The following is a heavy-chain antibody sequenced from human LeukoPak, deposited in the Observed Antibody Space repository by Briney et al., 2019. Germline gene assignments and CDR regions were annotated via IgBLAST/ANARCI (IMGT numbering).Heavy chain of an antibody. V-gene: IGHV4-31*03. CDR1: GGSISSGGYY. D-gene: IGHD3-10*01. Sequence: SETLSLTCTVSGGSISSGGYYWSWIRQHPGKGLAWIGYIYYSGSTYYNPSLKSRVTISVDTSKIQFALKLSSVTAADTAVYYCARAGRDQGVEYYFDYWGQGTLVTVSS. CDR3: ARAGRDQGVEYYFDY. CDR2: IYYSGST. J-gene: IGHJ4*02.